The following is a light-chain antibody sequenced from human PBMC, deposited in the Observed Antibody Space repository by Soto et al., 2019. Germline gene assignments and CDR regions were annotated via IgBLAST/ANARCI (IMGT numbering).Light chain of an antibody. CDR3: QQYAYSPPT. J-gene: IGKJ3*01. Sequence: PGERAILSCRASQSVSSNYLAWYQQKPGQAPRLLMYGASTRATGIPDRFSGGGSGTDFTLTISRLEPEDFAVYFCQQYAYSPPTFGPGTKVDI. V-gene: IGKV3-20*01. CDR1: QSVSSNY. CDR2: GAS.